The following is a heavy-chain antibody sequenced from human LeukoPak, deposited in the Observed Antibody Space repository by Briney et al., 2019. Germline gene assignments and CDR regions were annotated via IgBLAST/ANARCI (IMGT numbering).Heavy chain of an antibody. CDR1: GFTFRTYG. Sequence: PGGSLRLSCAASGFTFRTYGMHWVRQAPGKGLEWVAIIWYDRSTKYYAESVKGRFTISRDNSKNMLYLQMNSLRAEDTAVYYCARVSDYSNYFDFWGQGTLVTVSS. D-gene: IGHD4-11*01. CDR3: ARVSDYSNYFDF. J-gene: IGHJ4*02. CDR2: IWYDRSTK. V-gene: IGHV3-33*01.